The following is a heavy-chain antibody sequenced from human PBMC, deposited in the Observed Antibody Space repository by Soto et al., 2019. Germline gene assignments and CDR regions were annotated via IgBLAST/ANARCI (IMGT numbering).Heavy chain of an antibody. J-gene: IGHJ6*02. V-gene: IGHV1-69*01. CDR1: GGTFSSYA. CDR2: IIPIFGTA. CDR3: ARSAPCECSGGSCSGGMDV. Sequence: QVQLVQSGAEVKKPGSSVKVSCKASGGTFSSYAISWVRQAPGQGLEWMGGIIPIFGTANYAQKFQGRVTITADESTSTAYMELSSLRSEDTAVYYCARSAPCECSGGSCSGGMDVWGQGTTVTVSS. D-gene: IGHD2-15*01.